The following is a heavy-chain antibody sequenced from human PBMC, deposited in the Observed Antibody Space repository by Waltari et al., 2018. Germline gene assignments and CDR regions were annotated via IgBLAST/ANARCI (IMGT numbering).Heavy chain of an antibody. CDR3: AKDQPAVAALGYFDY. CDR2: IWYDGSNK. J-gene: IGHJ4*02. V-gene: IGHV3-30*18. D-gene: IGHD6-19*01. CDR1: GFTFSSHG. Sequence: QVQLVESGGGVVQPGRSLRLSCAASGFTFSSHGMHWVRPAPGKGLEWVAVIWYDGSNKYYADSVKGRFTISRDNSKNTLYLQMNSLRAEDTAMYYCAKDQPAVAALGYFDYWGQGTLVTVSS.